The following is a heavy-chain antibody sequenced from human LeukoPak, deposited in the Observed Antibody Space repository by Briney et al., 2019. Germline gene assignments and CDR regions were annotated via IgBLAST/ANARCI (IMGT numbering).Heavy chain of an antibody. V-gene: IGHV1-2*02. J-gene: IGHJ3*02. Sequence: GASVKVSCKAPGYSFTGYYMHWVRQAPGQGLEWKGWINPNSGGTNYAQKFQGRVTMTRDTSISTAYMELSRLRSDDTAVYYCARVRPVYYDFWSGYHYQSPLDAFDIWGQGTMVTVSS. D-gene: IGHD3-3*01. CDR2: INPNSGGT. CDR1: GYSFTGYY. CDR3: ARVRPVYYDFWSGYHYQSPLDAFDI.